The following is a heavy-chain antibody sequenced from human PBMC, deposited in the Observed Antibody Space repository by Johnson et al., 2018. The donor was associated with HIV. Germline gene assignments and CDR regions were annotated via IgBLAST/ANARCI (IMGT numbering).Heavy chain of an antibody. V-gene: IGHV3-11*01. CDR1: GFTFSDYY. CDR2: ISSSGSII. CDR3: ASEGGWERRGFDI. D-gene: IGHD1-26*01. Sequence: QVQLVASGGGLVKPGGSLRLSCAASGFTFSDYYMSWIRQAPAKGLEGVSYISSSGSIIYYADSVKGRFTISRDNAKNSLYLQMNSLRAEDTAEYCCASEGGWERRGFDIWGQGTMVTVSS. J-gene: IGHJ3*02.